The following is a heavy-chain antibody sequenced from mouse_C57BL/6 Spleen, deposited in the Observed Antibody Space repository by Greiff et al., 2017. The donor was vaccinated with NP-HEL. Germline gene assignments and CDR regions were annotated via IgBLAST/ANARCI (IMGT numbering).Heavy chain of an antibody. Sequence: QVQLKESGPGLVQPSQSLSITCTVSGFSLTSYGVHWVRQSPGKGLEWLGVIWRGGSTDYNAAFMSRLSITKDNSTSQVFFKMNSLQADDTAIYYCAKIRGDYYAMDYWGQGTSVTVSS. CDR2: IWRGGST. J-gene: IGHJ4*01. CDR3: AKIRGDYYAMDY. CDR1: GFSLTSYG. V-gene: IGHV2-5*01.